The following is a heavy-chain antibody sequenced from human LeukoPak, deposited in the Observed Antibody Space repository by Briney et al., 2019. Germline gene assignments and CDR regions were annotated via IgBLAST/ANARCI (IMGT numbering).Heavy chain of an antibody. Sequence: GGSLRLSCAASGFTFSSYAMHWVRQAPGKGLEWVAVISYDGSNKYYADSVKGRFTISRDNSKNTLYLQMNSLRAEDTAVYYCARERDEGFDYWGQGTLVTVSS. D-gene: IGHD5-24*01. CDR1: GFTFSSYA. J-gene: IGHJ4*02. V-gene: IGHV3-30-3*01. CDR3: ARERDEGFDY. CDR2: ISYDGSNK.